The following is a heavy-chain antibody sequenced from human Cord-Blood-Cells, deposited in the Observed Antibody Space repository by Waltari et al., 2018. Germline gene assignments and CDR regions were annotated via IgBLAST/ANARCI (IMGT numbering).Heavy chain of an antibody. V-gene: IGHV3-49*04. CDR2: IESKGYGGTT. Sequence: EVQLVESGGGLVQPGRSLRLSCTASGFTFGDYAMSWVRQAPGKGLEWVGFIESKGYGGTTEYAASVKGRFTISRDDSKSIAYLQMNSLKTEDTAVYYCTRRFDILTGYDYWGQGTLVTVSS. J-gene: IGHJ4*02. D-gene: IGHD3-9*01. CDR1: GFTFGDYA. CDR3: TRRFDILTGYDY.